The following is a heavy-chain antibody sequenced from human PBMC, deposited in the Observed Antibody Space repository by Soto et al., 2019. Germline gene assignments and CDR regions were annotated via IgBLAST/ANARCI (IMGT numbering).Heavy chain of an antibody. CDR1: GGSFSSGAYH. Sequence: PSETLSLTCTVSGGSFSSGAYHWSWVRQRPGQGLEWIASISYRGITYSNPSLKSRLSMSVDTSKNQFSLNLTSVTAADTAVYHCARMSATGTRWFDPWGQGTLVTVSS. D-gene: IGHD6-13*01. CDR2: ISYRGIT. CDR3: ARMSATGTRWFDP. V-gene: IGHV4-31*03. J-gene: IGHJ5*02.